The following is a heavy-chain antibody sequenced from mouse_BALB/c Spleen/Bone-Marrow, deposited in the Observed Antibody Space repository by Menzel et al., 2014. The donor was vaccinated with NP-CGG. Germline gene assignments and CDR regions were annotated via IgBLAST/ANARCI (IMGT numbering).Heavy chain of an antibody. CDR1: GYSITSGYS. D-gene: IGHD1-1*01. J-gene: IGHJ2*01. CDR3: ASITTVVVPCDY. V-gene: IGHV3-1*02. CDR2: IHYSGST. Sequence: VQLKESGPDLVKPSQSLSLTCTVTGYSITSGYSWHWIRQFPGNKLEWMGYIHYSGSTNYNPSLKSRISITRDTSKNQFFLQLNSVTTEDTATYFCASITTVVVPCDYWGQGTTLTVSS.